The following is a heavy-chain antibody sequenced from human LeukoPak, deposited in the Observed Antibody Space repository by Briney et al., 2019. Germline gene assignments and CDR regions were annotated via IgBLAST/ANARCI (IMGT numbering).Heavy chain of an antibody. D-gene: IGHD3-10*01. CDR1: EFAFSTYT. J-gene: IGHJ5*02. Sequence: PGGSLRLSCAASEFAFSTYTMNWVRQAPGKGLEWLSYISSGSNIIYYADSVRGRFTISRDNAKRSLFLQMRNLRDEDTAVYYCARGSSHPTNWFDPWGQGTLVTVSS. CDR2: ISSGSNII. CDR3: ARGSSHPTNWFDP. V-gene: IGHV3-48*02.